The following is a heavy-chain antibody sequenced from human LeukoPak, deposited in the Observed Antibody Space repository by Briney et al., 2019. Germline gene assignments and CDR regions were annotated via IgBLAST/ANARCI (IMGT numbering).Heavy chain of an antibody. CDR1: GGSFSGYY. Sequence: PSETLSLTCAVYGGSFSGYYWSWIRQPPGKGLEWIGEINHSGSTNYNPSLKSRVTISVDTSKNQFSLKLSSVTAADTAVYYCASTGDSGSYSRTHRAHYMDVWGKGTTVTVSS. CDR2: INHSGST. CDR3: ASTGDSGSYSRTHRAHYMDV. J-gene: IGHJ6*03. V-gene: IGHV4-34*01. D-gene: IGHD1-26*01.